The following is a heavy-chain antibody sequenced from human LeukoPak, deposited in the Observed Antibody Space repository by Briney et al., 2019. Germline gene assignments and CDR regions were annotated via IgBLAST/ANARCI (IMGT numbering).Heavy chain of an antibody. D-gene: IGHD3-16*02. CDR1: GGTFSSYA. CDR3: ARDRDSTYYDYVWGSYRFNWFDP. Sequence: SVKVSCKASGGTFSSYAISWVRQAPGQGLEWMGGIIPIFGTANYAQKFQGRVTITADESTSTAYMELSSLRSEDTAVYYCARDRDSTYYDYVWGSYRFNWFDPWGQGTLVTVSS. CDR2: IIPIFGTA. J-gene: IGHJ5*02. V-gene: IGHV1-69*13.